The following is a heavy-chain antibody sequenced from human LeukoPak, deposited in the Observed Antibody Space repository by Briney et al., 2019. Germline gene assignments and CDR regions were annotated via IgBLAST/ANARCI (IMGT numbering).Heavy chain of an antibody. CDR3: KRALWYYDSSGYAIGVYFDS. CDR1: GFTFSNYW. Sequence: GGSLRLSCAASGFTFSNYWMSWVRQAPGKGLEWLANINQDGSEMYYVDSVKGRFTISRDNAKNSLYLQMNSLRAEDTAVYYCKRALWYYDSSGYAIGVYFDSWGQGTLVTVSS. V-gene: IGHV3-7*01. J-gene: IGHJ4*02. CDR2: INQDGSEM. D-gene: IGHD3-22*01.